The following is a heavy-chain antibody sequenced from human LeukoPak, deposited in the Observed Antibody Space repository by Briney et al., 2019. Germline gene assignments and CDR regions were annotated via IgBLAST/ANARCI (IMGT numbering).Heavy chain of an antibody. CDR3: ARVGSLIGY. Sequence: QPGRSLRLSCAASGFTFSSYGMHWVRQAPGKGLGWVAVIWYDGSNKYYADSVKGRFTISRDNSKNTLYLQMNSLRAEDTAVYYCARVGSLIGYWGQGTLVTVSS. V-gene: IGHV3-33*01. CDR1: GFTFSSYG. CDR2: IWYDGSNK. D-gene: IGHD1-26*01. J-gene: IGHJ4*02.